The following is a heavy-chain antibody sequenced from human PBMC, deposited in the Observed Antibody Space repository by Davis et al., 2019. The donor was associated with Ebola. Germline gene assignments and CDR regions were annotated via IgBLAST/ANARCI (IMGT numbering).Heavy chain of an antibody. V-gene: IGHV1-8*01. D-gene: IGHD3-22*01. CDR2: MNPNTGNT. Sequence: AASVKVSCKASGYTFTSYDINWVRQATGQGLEWMGWMNPNTGNTRYAQKSQGWVTMTRDTSISTAYMELSRLRSDDTAVYYWAREGPHFDSSGYYYGMDVWGQGTTVTVSS. CDR1: GYTFTSYD. CDR3: AREGPHFDSSGYYYGMDV. J-gene: IGHJ6*02.